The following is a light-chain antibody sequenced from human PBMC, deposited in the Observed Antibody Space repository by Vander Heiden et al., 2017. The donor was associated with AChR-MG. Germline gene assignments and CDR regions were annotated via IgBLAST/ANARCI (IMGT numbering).Light chain of an antibody. CDR2: GNS. CDR1: SSNIGAGYD. CDR3: QSYDSSLSGVV. J-gene: IGLJ2*01. Sequence: QSVLTQPPSVSGAPGQRVTISCTGSSSNIGAGYDVHWYQQLPGTAPKPLIYGNSNRPSGVPDRFSGSKSGTSASLAITGLQAEDEADYYCQSYDSSLSGVVFGGGTKLNVI. V-gene: IGLV1-40*01.